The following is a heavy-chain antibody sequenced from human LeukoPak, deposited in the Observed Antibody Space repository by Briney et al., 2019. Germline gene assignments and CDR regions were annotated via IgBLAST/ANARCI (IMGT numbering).Heavy chain of an antibody. Sequence: GGSLRLSCTASGFTFGDYAMSWFRQAPGKGLEWVGFIRSKAYGGTTEYDASVKGRFTISRDDSKSIAYLQMNSLKTEDTAVYYCTRVGKWLRLGPADYWGQGTLVTVSS. CDR2: IRSKAYGGTT. J-gene: IGHJ4*02. CDR1: GFTFGDYA. D-gene: IGHD5-12*01. V-gene: IGHV3-49*03. CDR3: TRVGKWLRLGPADY.